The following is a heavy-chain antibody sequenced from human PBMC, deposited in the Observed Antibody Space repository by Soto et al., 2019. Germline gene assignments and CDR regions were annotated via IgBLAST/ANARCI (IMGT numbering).Heavy chain of an antibody. V-gene: IGHV3-15*01. Sequence: GGSLRLSCAASGFTFSNAWLSWVRQAPGKGLEWVGHIKTTTDGGTTDYAAPVKGRFTISRDDSQNTLYLQMDSLNTEDTAVYFCTTEIHGYSYFDYWGQGTLVTVSS. CDR2: IKTTTDGGTT. J-gene: IGHJ4*02. CDR1: GFTFSNAW. CDR3: TTEIHGYSYFDY. D-gene: IGHD5-18*01.